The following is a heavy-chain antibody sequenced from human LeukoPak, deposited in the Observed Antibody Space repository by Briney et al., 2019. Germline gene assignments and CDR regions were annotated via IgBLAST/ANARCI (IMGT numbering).Heavy chain of an antibody. Sequence: GGSLRLSRAASGFTFSSYSMNWVRQAPGKGLEWVSYISSSSTIYYADSVKGRFTISRDNAKNSLYLQMNSLRAEDTAVYYCASQEGVRYFDYWGQGTLVTVSS. CDR3: ASQEGVRYFDY. V-gene: IGHV3-48*04. J-gene: IGHJ4*02. CDR2: ISSSSTI. D-gene: IGHD3-10*01. CDR1: GFTFSSYS.